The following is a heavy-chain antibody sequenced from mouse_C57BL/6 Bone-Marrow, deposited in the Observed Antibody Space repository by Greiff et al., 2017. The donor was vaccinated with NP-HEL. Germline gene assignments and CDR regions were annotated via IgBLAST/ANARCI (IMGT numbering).Heavy chain of an antibody. Sequence: QVQLQQSGAELVKPGASVKISCKASGYEFSNYWMNWVKQRPGKGLEWIGQIYPGDGDTNYNGKFKDKATLTADKSSSTAYMQLSRVTSEGSAVYFCARGAYWGQGTLVTVSA. CDR2: IYPGDGDT. V-gene: IGHV1-80*01. CDR1: GYEFSNYW. CDR3: ARGAY. J-gene: IGHJ3*01.